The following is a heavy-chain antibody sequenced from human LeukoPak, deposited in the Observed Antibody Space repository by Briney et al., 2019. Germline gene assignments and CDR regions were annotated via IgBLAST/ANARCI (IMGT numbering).Heavy chain of an antibody. J-gene: IGHJ4*02. Sequence: SETLSLTCVVSGGSIDSPNWWSWVRQPPGKGLEWIGEIYHSESTNYKPSLQSRGTISVDKSKNQFSLRLNSVTAEDTAVYYCARSRGPNTFGGVHDYWGQGTLVTVSS. CDR3: ARSRGPNTFGGVHDY. CDR1: GGSIDSPNW. V-gene: IGHV4-4*02. D-gene: IGHD3-16*01. CDR2: IYHSEST.